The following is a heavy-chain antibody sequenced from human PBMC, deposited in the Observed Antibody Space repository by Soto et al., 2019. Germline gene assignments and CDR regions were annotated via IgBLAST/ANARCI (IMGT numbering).Heavy chain of an antibody. J-gene: IGHJ5*02. CDR2: MTPNSGNT. V-gene: IGHV1-8*01. CDR1: GYNFIDYD. D-gene: IGHD6-19*01. Sequence: ASVKVSCKASGYNFIDYDINWMRQSTGQGLEWLGWMTPNSGNTGYAQKFQGIVTLTSDTSIGTAYMELSSLKTDDTAVYYCSRNPYGSGLFDPWGQGTLVTVPQ. CDR3: SRNPYGSGLFDP.